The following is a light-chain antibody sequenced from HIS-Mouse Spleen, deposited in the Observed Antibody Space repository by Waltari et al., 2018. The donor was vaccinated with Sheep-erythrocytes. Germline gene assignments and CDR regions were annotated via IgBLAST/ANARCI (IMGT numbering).Light chain of an antibody. CDR1: KLGVKH. J-gene: IGLJ2*01. CDR2: QDS. V-gene: IGLV3-1*01. Sequence: SYELTQPPSVSVSPGQTASIPGPGDKLGVKHACWYQHKPGQSPVLVIYQDSKRPSGIPERFSGSNSGNTATLTISGTQAMDEADYYCQAWDSSTAVFGGGTKLTVL. CDR3: QAWDSSTAV.